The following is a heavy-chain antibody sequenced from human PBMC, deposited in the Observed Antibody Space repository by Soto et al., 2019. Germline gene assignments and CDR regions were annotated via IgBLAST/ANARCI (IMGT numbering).Heavy chain of an antibody. CDR2: ISYDGSNK. D-gene: IGHD4-17*01. CDR1: GFTFSSYG. V-gene: IGHV3-30*18. Sequence: GGSLRLSCAASGFTFSSYGMHWVRQAPGKGLEWVAVISYDGSNKYYADSVKGRFTISRDNSKNTLYLQMNSLRAEDTAVYYCAKDSSYHDYGDYSVMVKNWFDPWGQGTLVTVSS. J-gene: IGHJ5*02. CDR3: AKDSSYHDYGDYSVMVKNWFDP.